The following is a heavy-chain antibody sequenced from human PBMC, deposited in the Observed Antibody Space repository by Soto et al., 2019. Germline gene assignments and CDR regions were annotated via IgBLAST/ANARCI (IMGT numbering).Heavy chain of an antibody. V-gene: IGHV1-46*03. CDR2: INPSGGST. Sequence: ASVKVSCKAAGYTFTSYYMHWVRQAPGQGLEWMGIINPSGGSTSYAQKFQGRVTMTRDTSTSTVYMELSSLRSEDTAVYYCARDPISGYDCDYFDYWGQGTLVTVSS. CDR1: GYTFTSYY. D-gene: IGHD5-12*01. J-gene: IGHJ4*02. CDR3: ARDPISGYDCDYFDY.